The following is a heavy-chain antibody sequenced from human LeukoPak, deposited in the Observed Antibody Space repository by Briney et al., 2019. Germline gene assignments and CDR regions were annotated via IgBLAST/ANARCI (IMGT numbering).Heavy chain of an antibody. CDR2: INPHSDGT. D-gene: IGHD2-21*02. CDR3: ARARTYCGGDCSYFDF. J-gene: IGHJ4*02. Sequence: ASVKVPCKASGYTFTGYYMHWVRQAPGQGLEWMGWINPHSDGTNYAQKFQGRVTMTRDSSISTAYMELSSLRSDDTARYYCARARTYCGGDCSYFDFWGQGTLVTVSS. V-gene: IGHV1-2*02. CDR1: GYTFTGYY.